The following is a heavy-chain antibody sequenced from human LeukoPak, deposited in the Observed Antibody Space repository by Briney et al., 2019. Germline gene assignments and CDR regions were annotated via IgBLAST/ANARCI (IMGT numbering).Heavy chain of an antibody. Sequence: PGGSLRLSCAASRFTFNRYAISWVRQAPRKGLEWVSSISGSGGGTFYASSVRGRFTISRDNSKDTVFLQMNSLRAEDTAMYYCAKWDENFYYMDVWGQGTTVTVSS. CDR1: RFTFNRYA. J-gene: IGHJ6*03. CDR3: AKWDENFYYMDV. D-gene: IGHD1-26*01. V-gene: IGHV3-23*01. CDR2: ISGSGGGT.